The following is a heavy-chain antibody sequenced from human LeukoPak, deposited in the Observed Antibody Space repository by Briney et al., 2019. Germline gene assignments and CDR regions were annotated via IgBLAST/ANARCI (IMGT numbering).Heavy chain of an antibody. CDR1: GFTFSSYA. J-gene: IGHJ4*02. V-gene: IGHV3-23*01. CDR3: AKDRGYSYGNDY. D-gene: IGHD5-18*01. CDR2: ISGSGGST. Sequence: GGSLRLSCAASGFTFSSYAMSWVRQAPGKGLEWVSAISGSGGSTYYADSVKGLFTISRDNSKNTLYLQMNSLRAEDTAVYYCAKDRGYSYGNDYWGQGTLVTVSS.